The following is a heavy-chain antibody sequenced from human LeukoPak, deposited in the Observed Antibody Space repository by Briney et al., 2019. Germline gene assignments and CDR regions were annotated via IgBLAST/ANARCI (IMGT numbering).Heavy chain of an antibody. V-gene: IGHV3-11*06. D-gene: IGHD6-19*01. J-gene: IGHJ4*02. CDR2: ISSSSSYT. CDR3: ARDEAPYSSGCPFDY. Sequence: PGGSLRLSCAASGFTFSDYYMSWIRQAPGKGLEWVSYISSSSSYTNYADSVKGRFTISRDNAKNSLYLQMNSLRAEDTAVYYRARDEAPYSSGCPFDYWGQGTLVTVSS. CDR1: GFTFSDYY.